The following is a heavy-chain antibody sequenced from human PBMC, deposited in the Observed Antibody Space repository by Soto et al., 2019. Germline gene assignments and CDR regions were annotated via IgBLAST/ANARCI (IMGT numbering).Heavy chain of an antibody. CDR3: ARDQGVAAAGITWFDP. CDR2: IHSSGST. D-gene: IGHD6-13*01. Sequence: SETLSLTCTVSGASMNSYHWSWIRQPAGKGPEWIGHIHSSGSTNYNPSLKSRVTMSVDTSKNQFSLRLMSLTAADTAVYYCARDQGVAAAGITWFDPWGQGSLVTVSS. V-gene: IGHV4-4*07. CDR1: GASMNSYH. J-gene: IGHJ5*02.